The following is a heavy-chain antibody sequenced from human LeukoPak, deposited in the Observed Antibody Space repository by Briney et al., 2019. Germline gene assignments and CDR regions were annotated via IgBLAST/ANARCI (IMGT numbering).Heavy chain of an antibody. V-gene: IGHV1-8*01. CDR1: GYTFTSYD. Sequence: ASVKVSCKTSGYTFTSYDLNWVRQATGQGLEWMGWMNPNSGNTGYAQKFQGRVTITRNTSISTAYMELSSLRSEDTAVYYCPSEAVAAYYMDVWGKGTTVTVSS. CDR2: MNPNSGNT. D-gene: IGHD6-19*01. CDR3: PSEAVAAYYMDV. J-gene: IGHJ6*03.